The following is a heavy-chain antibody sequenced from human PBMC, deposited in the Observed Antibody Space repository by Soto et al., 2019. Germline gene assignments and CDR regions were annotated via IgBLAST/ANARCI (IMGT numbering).Heavy chain of an antibody. Sequence: SETLSRTCTVSGGSISNSSYLWGWIRQPPGKGLQWIGRVSYSGSTYYNPSLKSRVTISVDTSKTQSSLRLSSVTAADTAVYYCSRIAVSGPITGFDYWGQGDLVTVS. V-gene: IGHV4-39*01. CDR1: GGSISNSSYL. J-gene: IGHJ4*02. CDR2: VSYSGST. CDR3: SRIAVSGPITGFDY. D-gene: IGHD6-19*01.